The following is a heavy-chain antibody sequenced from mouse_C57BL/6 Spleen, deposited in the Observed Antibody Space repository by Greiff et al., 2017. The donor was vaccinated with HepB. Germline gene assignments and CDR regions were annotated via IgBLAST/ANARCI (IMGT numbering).Heavy chain of an antibody. J-gene: IGHJ4*01. CDR2: ISYDGSN. V-gene: IGHV3-6*01. Sequence: VQLKESGPGLVKPSQSLSLTCSVTGYSITSGYYWNWIRQFPGNKLEWMGYISYDGSNNYNPSLKNRISITRDTSKNQFFLKLNSVTTEDTATYYCARGDVYAMDYWGQGTSVTVSS. CDR1: GYSITSGYY. CDR3: ARGDVYAMDY.